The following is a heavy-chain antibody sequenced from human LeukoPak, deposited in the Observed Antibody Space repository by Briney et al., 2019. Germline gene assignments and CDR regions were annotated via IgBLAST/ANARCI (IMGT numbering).Heavy chain of an antibody. CDR3: AGDDGEAPYYYGMDV. Sequence: SETLSLTCTVSGGSISSYYWSWIRQPPGKGLEWIGYIYYSWSTNYNPSLKSRVTISVDTSKNQFSLKLSSVTAADTAVYYCAGDDGEAPYYYGMDVWGQGTTVTVSS. V-gene: IGHV4-59*01. CDR2: IYYSWST. J-gene: IGHJ6*02. D-gene: IGHD2-21*01. CDR1: GGSISSYY.